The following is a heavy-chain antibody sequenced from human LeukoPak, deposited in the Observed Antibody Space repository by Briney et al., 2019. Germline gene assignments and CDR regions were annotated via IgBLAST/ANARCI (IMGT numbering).Heavy chain of an antibody. CDR3: AKGPTIPPYYPSGNYYETKAQFDF. J-gene: IGHJ4*02. D-gene: IGHD3-10*01. V-gene: IGHV1-18*01. CDR2: ISAYNGNT. Sequence: GASVKVSCKASGYTFTSYGISWVRQAPGQGLEWMGWISAYNGNTNYAQKLQGRVTMTTDTSTSTAYMELRSLRSDDTAVYYCAKGPTIPPYYPSGNYYETKAQFDFWGQGTLVTVSS. CDR1: GYTFTSYG.